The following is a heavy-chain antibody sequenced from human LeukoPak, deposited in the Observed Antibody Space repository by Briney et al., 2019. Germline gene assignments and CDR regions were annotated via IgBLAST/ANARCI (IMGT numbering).Heavy chain of an antibody. CDR3: ARDRGVTMVRGVIDSFDY. J-gene: IGHJ4*02. Sequence: SVKVSCKASGGTFSSYAISWVRQAPGQGLEWMGGIIPIFGTANYAQKFQGRVTITRDTSASTAYMKLSSLRSEDTAVYYCARDRGVTMVRGVIDSFDYWGQGTLVTVSS. CDR2: IIPIFGTA. V-gene: IGHV1-69*05. D-gene: IGHD3-10*01. CDR1: GGTFSSYA.